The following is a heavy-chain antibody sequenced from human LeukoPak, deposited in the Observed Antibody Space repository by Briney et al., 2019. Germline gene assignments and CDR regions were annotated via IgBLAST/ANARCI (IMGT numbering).Heavy chain of an antibody. J-gene: IGHJ5*02. CDR1: GGTFSSYA. V-gene: IGHV1-69*04. Sequence: GASVKVSCKASGGTFSSYAISWVRQAPGQGLEWMGRIIPILGIANYAQKFQGRVTITADKSTSTAYMELSSLRSEDTAVYYCARAGSGSYRWFDPWGQGTLVTVSS. CDR2: IIPILGIA. CDR3: ARAGSGSYRWFDP. D-gene: IGHD3-10*01.